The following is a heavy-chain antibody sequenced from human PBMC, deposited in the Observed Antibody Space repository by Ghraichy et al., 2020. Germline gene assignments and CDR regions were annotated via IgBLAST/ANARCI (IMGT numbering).Heavy chain of an antibody. D-gene: IGHD2-8*02. Sequence: GSLNISCAASGFTFNTYGMHWVRQAPGKGPEWVAFMRFDGSNILYADSVKGRFTISRDNSKNTLYLQMSSLRPEDTAMYYCAKDFRGHCTGGTCYFDSWGQGTLVTVSS. CDR3: AKDFRGHCTGGTCYFDS. V-gene: IGHV3-30*02. CDR1: GFTFNTYG. CDR2: MRFDGSNI. J-gene: IGHJ4*02.